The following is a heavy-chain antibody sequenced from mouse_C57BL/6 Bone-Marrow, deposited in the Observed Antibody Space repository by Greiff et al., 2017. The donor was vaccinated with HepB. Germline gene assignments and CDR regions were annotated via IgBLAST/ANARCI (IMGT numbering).Heavy chain of an antibody. Sequence: EVQLQQSGPVLVKPGASVKMSCKASGYTFTDYYMNWVKQSHGKSLEWIGVINPYNGGTSYNQKFKGKATLTVDKSSSTAYMELNSLTSEDSAVYYCARRPYYYGSSYYYFDYWGQGTTLTVSS. D-gene: IGHD1-1*01. CDR3: ARRPYYYGSSYYYFDY. CDR1: GYTFTDYY. V-gene: IGHV1-19*01. CDR2: INPYNGGT. J-gene: IGHJ2*01.